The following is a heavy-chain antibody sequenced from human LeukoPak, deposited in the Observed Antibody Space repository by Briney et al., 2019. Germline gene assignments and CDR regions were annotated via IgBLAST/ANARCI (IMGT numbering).Heavy chain of an antibody. CDR3: ARAPLHSSSYPPWDY. CDR2: ISYDGSNK. Sequence: GGSLRLSCAASGVIFSSYAMHWVRQAPGKGLEWVAVISYDGSNKYYADSVKGRFTISRDNSKNTLYLQMNSLRAEDTAVYYCARAPLHSSSYPPWDYWGQGTLVTVSS. D-gene: IGHD3-22*01. V-gene: IGHV3-30*04. J-gene: IGHJ4*02. CDR1: GVIFSSYA.